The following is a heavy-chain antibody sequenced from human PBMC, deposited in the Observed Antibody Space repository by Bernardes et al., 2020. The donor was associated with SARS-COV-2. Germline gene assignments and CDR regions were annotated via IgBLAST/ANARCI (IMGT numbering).Heavy chain of an antibody. D-gene: IGHD3-22*01. J-gene: IGHJ4*02. CDR1: GFTFSSYA. Sequence: GGSLRLSCAASGFTFSSYAMHWVRQAPGKGLEYVSAISSNGGSTYYANSVKGRFTISRDNSKNTLYLQMGSLRAEDMAVYYCARVGDIDSSGRYYFDYWGQGTLVTVSS. CDR2: ISSNGGST. CDR3: ARVGDIDSSGRYYFDY. V-gene: IGHV3-64*01.